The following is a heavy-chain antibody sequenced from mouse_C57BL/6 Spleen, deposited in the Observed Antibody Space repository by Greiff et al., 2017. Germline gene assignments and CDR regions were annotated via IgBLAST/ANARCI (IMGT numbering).Heavy chain of an antibody. D-gene: IGHD2-4*01. J-gene: IGHJ4*01. CDR1: GYSITSGYY. CDR3: TGDYDVYAMDY. CDR2: ISYDGSN. Sequence: VQLKQSGPGLVKPSQSLSLTCPVTGYSITSGYYWYWIRQFPGNKLEWMGYISYDGSNNYNPSLKNRISITRDTSKNPFFLQFNSVTTDNTATYYCTGDYDVYAMDYWGQGTSVTVSS. V-gene: IGHV3-6*01.